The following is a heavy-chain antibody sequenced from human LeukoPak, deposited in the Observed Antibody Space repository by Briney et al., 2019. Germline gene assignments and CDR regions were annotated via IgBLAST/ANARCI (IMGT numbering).Heavy chain of an antibody. CDR1: GDSISGNHY. J-gene: IGHJ4*02. D-gene: IGHD3-10*01. Sequence: SETLSLTCTVSGDSISGNHYWNWIRQPAGKGLEWIGRIFTSGNSNYNPSLTSRVTISLDTSKDQFSLRLSSVTAADTAFYYCARESATSGSTDWGQGTLVTVSS. CDR2: IFTSGNS. V-gene: IGHV4-61*02. CDR3: ARESATSGSTD.